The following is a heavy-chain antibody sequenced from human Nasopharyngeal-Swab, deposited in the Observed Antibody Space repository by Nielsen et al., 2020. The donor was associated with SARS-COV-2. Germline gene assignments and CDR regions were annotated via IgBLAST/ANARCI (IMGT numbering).Heavy chain of an antibody. CDR2: ISAYNGNT. Sequence: ASVKVSCKASGYTFTSYGISWVRQAPGQGLEGMGWISAYNGNTNYAQKLQGRVTMTTDTFTSTAYMELRSLRSDDTAVYYCARVTWQLVGYYYYYGMDVWGQGTTVTVSS. V-gene: IGHV1-18*01. CDR1: GYTFTSYG. D-gene: IGHD1-26*01. J-gene: IGHJ6*02. CDR3: ARVTWQLVGYYYYYGMDV.